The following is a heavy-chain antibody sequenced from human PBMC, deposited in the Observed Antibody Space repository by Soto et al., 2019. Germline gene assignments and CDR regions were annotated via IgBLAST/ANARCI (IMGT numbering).Heavy chain of an antibody. CDR2: VLPIFGTA. CDR1: GGPFRSYA. J-gene: IGHJ6*02. D-gene: IGHD3-3*01. CDR3: ARVYDFWSGYYVTPKPTYYYYGMDV. Sequence: KVSRQTYGGPFRSYALRLVRKAPGQGPEWVGGVLPIFGTANYAQKFQGRVTITADESTSTAYMELSSLRSEDTAVYYCARVYDFWSGYYVTPKPTYYYYGMDVWGQGTTVTVSS. V-gene: IGHV1-69*01.